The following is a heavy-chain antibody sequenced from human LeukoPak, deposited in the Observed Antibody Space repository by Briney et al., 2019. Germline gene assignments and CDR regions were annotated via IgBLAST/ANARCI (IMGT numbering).Heavy chain of an antibody. D-gene: IGHD6-13*01. CDR3: AKGRGSSRWYTFDY. CDR1: GFTFSSYA. Sequence: GGSLRLSCAASGFTFSSYAMSWVRQDPGKGLEWVSTITGSGDSTYYADSVKGRFTISRDNSKNTLYVQMTSLRAEDTAVYYCAKGRGSSRWYTFDYWGQGTLVTVSS. CDR2: ITGSGDST. J-gene: IGHJ4*02. V-gene: IGHV3-23*01.